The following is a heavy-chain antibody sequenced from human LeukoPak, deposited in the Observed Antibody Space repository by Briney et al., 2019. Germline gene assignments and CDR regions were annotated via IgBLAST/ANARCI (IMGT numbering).Heavy chain of an antibody. J-gene: IGHJ5*02. CDR1: GFTFSTYE. CDR2: ISGSGYPI. D-gene: IGHD3-3*01. CDR3: ARVRGLEWLLKHLDR. V-gene: IGHV3-48*03. Sequence: GGSLRLSCTASGFTFSTYEMNWVRQAPGKGLEWVSYISGSGYPIYYADSVKGRFTISRDNAKNSLYLQINSLRAEDTAIYYCARVRGLEWLLKHLDRWGQGTLVTVSS.